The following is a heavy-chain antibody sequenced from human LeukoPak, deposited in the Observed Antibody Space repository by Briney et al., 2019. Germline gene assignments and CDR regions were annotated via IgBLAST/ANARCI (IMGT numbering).Heavy chain of an antibody. J-gene: IGHJ3*02. CDR3: ARDFCSGGSCYPDAFDI. CDR2: ICYDGTNT. CDR1: GFTFSSYG. D-gene: IGHD2-15*01. Sequence: GGSLRLSCAASGFTFSSYGMHWVRQAPGKGLEWVAVICYDGTNTYYADSVKGRFTISRDNSKSTLYLQMNSLRAEDTAVYYCARDFCSGGSCYPDAFDIWGQGTMVTVSS. V-gene: IGHV3-33*01.